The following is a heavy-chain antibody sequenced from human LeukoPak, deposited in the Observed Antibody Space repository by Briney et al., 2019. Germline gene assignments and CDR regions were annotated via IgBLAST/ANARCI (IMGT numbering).Heavy chain of an antibody. Sequence: GGSLRLSCAASGFTFSCYWMSWVRQAPGKGLEWVANIKKDGSESSYVDSVKGRFTISRDNAKNSLYLQMNTLRAEDTALYYCARFYYGSGSYYNYYYGMDVWGQGTTVTVSS. V-gene: IGHV3-7*05. CDR1: GFTFSCYW. CDR2: IKKDGSES. J-gene: IGHJ6*02. D-gene: IGHD3-10*01. CDR3: ARFYYGSGSYYNYYYGMDV.